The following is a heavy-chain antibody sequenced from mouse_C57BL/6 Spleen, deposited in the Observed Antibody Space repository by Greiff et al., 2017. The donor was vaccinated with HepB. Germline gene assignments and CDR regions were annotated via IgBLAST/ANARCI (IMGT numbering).Heavy chain of an antibody. CDR2: ISGGGGNT. V-gene: IGHV5-9*01. D-gene: IGHD1-1*01. CDR3: ARHPVTTRAMDY. CDR1: GFTFSSYT. Sequence: EVQLVESGGGLVKPGGSLKLSCAASGFTFSSYTMSWVRQTPEKRLEWVATISGGGGNTYYPDSVKGRFTISRDNAKNTLYLQMSSLRSEDTALYYCARHPVTTRAMDYWGQGTSVTVSS. J-gene: IGHJ4*01.